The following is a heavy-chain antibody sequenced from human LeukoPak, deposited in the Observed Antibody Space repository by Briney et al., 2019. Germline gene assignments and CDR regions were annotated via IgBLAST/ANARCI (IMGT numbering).Heavy chain of an antibody. V-gene: IGHV3-74*01. J-gene: IGHJ4*02. D-gene: IGHD1-26*01. CDR1: GFTFSNYW. Sequence: TGGSLRLSCAASGFTFSNYWIHWVRQAPGKGLEWVSRITGDGIGSTYADSVRGRFTLSRDNAKNTVFLQMNSLRAEDTAVYYCAKVAVGGTIHYFDYRGQGTLVTVSS. CDR2: ITGDGIGS. CDR3: AKVAVGGTIHYFDY.